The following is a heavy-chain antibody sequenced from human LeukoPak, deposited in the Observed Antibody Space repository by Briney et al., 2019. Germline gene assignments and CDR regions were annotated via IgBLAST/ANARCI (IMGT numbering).Heavy chain of an antibody. Sequence: SQTLPLTCAIFGDSVSSNSATWNWIRQSPSRGLEWLGRTYYRSTWNNDYATSVKSRITITPDTSKNLFSLQLNSVTPEDTAVYYCARISAAAADSWGQGTLVTISS. V-gene: IGHV6-1*01. CDR2: TYYRSTWNN. CDR3: ARISAAAADS. D-gene: IGHD6-13*01. J-gene: IGHJ4*02. CDR1: GDSVSSNSAT.